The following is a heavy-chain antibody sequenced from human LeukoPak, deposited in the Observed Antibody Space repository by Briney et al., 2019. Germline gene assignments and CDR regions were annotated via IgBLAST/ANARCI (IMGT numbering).Heavy chain of an antibody. Sequence: SETLSLTCAVYGGSFSGYYWSWIRQPPGKGLEWIGEINHSGSTNYNPSLKSRVTISVDTSKNQFSLKLSPVTAADTAVYYCARDPYGSEMYFDYWGQGTLVTVSS. CDR2: INHSGST. CDR1: GGSFSGYY. D-gene: IGHD3-10*01. J-gene: IGHJ4*02. V-gene: IGHV4-34*01. CDR3: ARDPYGSEMYFDY.